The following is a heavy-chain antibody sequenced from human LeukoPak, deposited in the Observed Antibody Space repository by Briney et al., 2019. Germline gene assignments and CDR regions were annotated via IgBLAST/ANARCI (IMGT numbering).Heavy chain of an antibody. CDR2: INHSGST. CDR1: GGSFSGYY. Sequence: PSETLSLTCAVYGGSFSGYYWSWIRHPPGKGLEWIGEINHSGSTNYNPSLKSRVTISVDTSKNQFSLKLSSVTAADTAVYYCARGPRQNSSFYVWGQGTLVNVSS. V-gene: IGHV4-34*01. CDR3: ARGPRQNSSFYV. J-gene: IGHJ4*02. D-gene: IGHD6-19*01.